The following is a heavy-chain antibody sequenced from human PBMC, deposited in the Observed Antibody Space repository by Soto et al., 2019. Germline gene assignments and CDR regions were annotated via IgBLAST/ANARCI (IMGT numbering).Heavy chain of an antibody. CDR1: GFTFSSYD. V-gene: IGHV3-13*01. J-gene: IGHJ4*02. D-gene: IGHD6-13*01. CDR3: ARARLGIAAAGTPLFDY. Sequence: GGSLRLSCAASGFTFSSYDIHWVRQATGKGLEWVSAIGTAGDTYYPGSVKGRFTISRENAKNSLYLQMNSLRAGDTAVYYCARARLGIAAAGTPLFDYWGQGTLVTVSS. CDR2: IGTAGDT.